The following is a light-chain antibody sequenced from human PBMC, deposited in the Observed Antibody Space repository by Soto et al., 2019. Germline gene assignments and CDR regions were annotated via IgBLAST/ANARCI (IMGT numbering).Light chain of an antibody. CDR2: KSS. CDR3: QQYSSYWT. V-gene: IGKV1-5*03. CDR1: QDLDKW. J-gene: IGKJ1*01. Sequence: ILMSQSPSSLSASVGDRVTITCRASQDLDKWLAWYQQKPGKAPNLLIYKSSTLSEGVPSRFSGFGSGTEYILTISDLQPEDVGTYYCQQYSSYWTCGQGTMVEIK.